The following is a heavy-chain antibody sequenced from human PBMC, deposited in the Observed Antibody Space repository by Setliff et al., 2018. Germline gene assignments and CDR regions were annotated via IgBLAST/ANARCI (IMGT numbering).Heavy chain of an antibody. CDR1: GSAISSGHY. CDR3: ARMSGFSYMDV. CDR2: FRPSGRT. V-gene: IGHV4-38-2*01. Sequence: PSETLSLTCAVSGSAISSGHYWGWIRQPPGKGGLEWIGSFRPSGRTYYNPSLKSRVTISLDTSRNQFSLKLSSVTAADTAVYYCARMSGFSYMDVWGKGTTVTVSS. D-gene: IGHD3-3*01. J-gene: IGHJ6*03.